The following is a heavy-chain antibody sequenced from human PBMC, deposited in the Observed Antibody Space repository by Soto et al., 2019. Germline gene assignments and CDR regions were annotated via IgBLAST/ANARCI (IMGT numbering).Heavy chain of an antibody. CDR1: GFTFSSYA. CDR3: ATVRYSSSWFRFDY. V-gene: IGHV3-23*01. J-gene: IGHJ4*02. Sequence: GGSLRLSCAASGFTFSSYAMSWVRQAPGKGLEWVSAISGSGGSTYYADSVKGRFTISRDNSKNTLYLQMNSLRAEDTAVYYCATVRYSSSWFRFDYWGQGTLVTVSS. CDR2: ISGSGGST. D-gene: IGHD6-13*01.